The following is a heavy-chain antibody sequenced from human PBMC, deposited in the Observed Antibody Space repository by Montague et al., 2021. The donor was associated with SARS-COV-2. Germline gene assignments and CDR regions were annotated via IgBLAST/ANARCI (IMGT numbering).Heavy chain of an antibody. CDR1: GGSISGYH. CDR3: ARTHAVGHQDY. V-gene: IGHV4-59*01. Sequence: SETLSLTCTVSGGSISGYHWCWLRQPPGKGLEWIAYIYYTGNTRYNPSLQSRVTISTDMSKNQFSLKVTSVIAADTAVYYCARTHAVGHQDYWGQGTLVTVSS. D-gene: IGHD6-19*01. J-gene: IGHJ4*02. CDR2: IYYTGNT.